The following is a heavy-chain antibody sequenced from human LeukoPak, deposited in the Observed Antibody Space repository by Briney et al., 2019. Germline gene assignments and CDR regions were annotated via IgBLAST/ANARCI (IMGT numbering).Heavy chain of an antibody. Sequence: GGSLRLSCAASGFTFSNYVMSWVRQAPGKGLEWVSTISGSGGSTYYADSVKGRFTVSRDNSKNTMYLQMNTLRAEDTAVYYCAKDGGNRGGVDYWGQGTLVTVSS. CDR1: GFTFSNYV. D-gene: IGHD3-16*01. V-gene: IGHV3-23*01. CDR3: AKDGGNRGGVDY. CDR2: ISGSGGST. J-gene: IGHJ4*02.